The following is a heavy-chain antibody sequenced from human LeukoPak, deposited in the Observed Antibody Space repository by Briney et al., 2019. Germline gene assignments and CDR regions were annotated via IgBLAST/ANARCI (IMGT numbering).Heavy chain of an antibody. CDR3: ARDYFTFTSKSYNFFDP. J-gene: IGHJ5*02. CDR1: GYTFTGYY. V-gene: IGHV1-2*02. CDR2: IEPNSGDT. Sequence: ASVKVSCKASGYTFTGYYMHWVRQAPGQGREWMGWIEPNSGDTNYPEKFQGRITMTRDTSISTAYMELSRLTSDDTAVYFCARDYFTFTSKSYNFFDPWGQGTLVTVSS. D-gene: IGHD1-20*01.